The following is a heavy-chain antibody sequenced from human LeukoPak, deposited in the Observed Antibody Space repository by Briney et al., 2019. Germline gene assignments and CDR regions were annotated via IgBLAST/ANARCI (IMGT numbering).Heavy chain of an antibody. CDR1: GFTFENYE. CDR2: ISSSGVTT. V-gene: IGHV3-48*03. J-gene: IGHJ6*02. D-gene: IGHD5-12*01. CDR3: AREVRARVPMELVAPQGMDV. Sequence: GGSLRLSCAGSGFTFENYEMNWVRRAPGRGLEGVSYISSSGVTTYYADSVKGPFNISRDNAKNSLYLQMSSLTAEDTAVYYCAREVRARVPMELVAPQGMDVWGQGTTVTVSS.